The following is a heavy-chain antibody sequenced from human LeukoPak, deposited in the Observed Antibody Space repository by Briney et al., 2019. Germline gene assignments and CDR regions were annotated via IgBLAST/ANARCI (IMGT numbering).Heavy chain of an antibody. J-gene: IGHJ5*02. CDR2: IYTSGST. V-gene: IGHV4-4*07. D-gene: IGHD4-23*01. Sequence: PSETLSLTCTVSGGSISSYYWSWIRQPAGKGLEWIGRIYTSGSTNYNPSLKSRVTMSVDTSKNQFSLRLTSVTAADTAVYYCTRDSGTTGVVKFDPWGQGILVTVSS. CDR3: TRDSGTTGVVKFDP. CDR1: GGSISSYY.